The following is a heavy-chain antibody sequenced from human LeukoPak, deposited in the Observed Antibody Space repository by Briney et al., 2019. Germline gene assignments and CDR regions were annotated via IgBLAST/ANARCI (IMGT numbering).Heavy chain of an antibody. CDR1: GYTFIDYY. J-gene: IGHJ1*01. Sequence: RASVKVSCTASGYTFIDYYMHGVRQAPGQGLEWMGWINPYSGGTNYAQKFQGRVTMTGDTSISTTYMELSSLRSDDTAVYYCARAYGDNSIDHFQHWGQGTLVTVSS. D-gene: IGHD4-23*01. CDR3: ARAYGDNSIDHFQH. V-gene: IGHV1-2*02. CDR2: INPYSGGT.